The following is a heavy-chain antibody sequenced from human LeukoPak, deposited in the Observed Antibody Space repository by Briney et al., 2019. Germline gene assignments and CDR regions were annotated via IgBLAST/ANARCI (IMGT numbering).Heavy chain of an antibody. CDR1: GFTFSSYA. V-gene: IGHV3-23*01. Sequence: GGSLRLSCAASGFTFSSYAVSWVRQAPGKGLEWVSAISGSGGSTYYADSVKGRFTISRDNSKNTLYLQMNSLRAEDTAVYYCAKVPGRLVTPIYWGQGTLVTVSS. CDR3: AKVPGRLVTPIY. CDR2: ISGSGGST. J-gene: IGHJ4*02. D-gene: IGHD3-9*01.